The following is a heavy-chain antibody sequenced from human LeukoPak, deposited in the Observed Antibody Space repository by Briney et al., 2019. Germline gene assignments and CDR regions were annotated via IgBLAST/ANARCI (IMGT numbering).Heavy chain of an antibody. Sequence: VASVKVSFKASGYTFTGYYMHWVRQAPGQGLEWMGWINPNSGGTNYAQKFQGRVTMTRDTSISTAYMELSRLRSDDTAVYYCARDLGVVITTYYYYYYGMDVWGQGTTVTVSS. CDR3: ARDLGVVITTYYYYYYGMDV. D-gene: IGHD3-3*01. V-gene: IGHV1-2*02. CDR1: GYTFTGYY. J-gene: IGHJ6*02. CDR2: INPNSGGT.